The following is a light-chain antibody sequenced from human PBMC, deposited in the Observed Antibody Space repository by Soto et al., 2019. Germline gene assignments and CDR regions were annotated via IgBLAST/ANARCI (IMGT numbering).Light chain of an antibody. CDR3: QQYDSSPLT. J-gene: IGKJ4*01. CDR2: GAS. Sequence: EIVLTQSPVTLSLSRGERATLSCRASQSVRSSHLAWYQQKPGQAPRLLIYGASSRATGIPDRFSGSGSGTDFTLTISRLEPEDFAVYYCQQYDSSPLTFGGGTKVDIK. CDR1: QSVRSSH. V-gene: IGKV3-20*01.